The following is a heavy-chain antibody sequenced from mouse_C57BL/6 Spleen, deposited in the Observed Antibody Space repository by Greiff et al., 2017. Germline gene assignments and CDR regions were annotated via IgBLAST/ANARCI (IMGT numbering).Heavy chain of an antibody. J-gene: IGHJ4*01. CDR3: AKLYVYYAMDY. CDR1: GFTFSDYG. V-gene: IGHV5-17*01. CDR2: ISSGSSTI. Sequence: EVKLMESGGGLVKPGGSLKLSCAASGFTFSDYGMNWVRQAPEKGLEWVAYISSGSSTIYYADTVKGRFTISRDNAKNTLFLQKTRLRSEDTAMYYCAKLYVYYAMDYWGQGTSVTVSS. D-gene: IGHD2-12*01.